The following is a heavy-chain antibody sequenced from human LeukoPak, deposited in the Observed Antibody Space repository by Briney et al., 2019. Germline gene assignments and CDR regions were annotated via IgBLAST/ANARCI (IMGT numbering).Heavy chain of an antibody. CDR1: GGTFSSYA. V-gene: IGHV1-69*05. Sequence: SVKVSCKASGGTFSSYAISWVGQAPGQGVEGMGRIIPIFGTAKYAQKLQGRVKITTDESKSTAYMELSSLRSEDTAVYYCARLSSSSWYRWFDHWGQGTLVTVSS. CDR3: ARLSSSSWYRWFDH. CDR2: IIPIFGTA. J-gene: IGHJ5*02. D-gene: IGHD6-13*01.